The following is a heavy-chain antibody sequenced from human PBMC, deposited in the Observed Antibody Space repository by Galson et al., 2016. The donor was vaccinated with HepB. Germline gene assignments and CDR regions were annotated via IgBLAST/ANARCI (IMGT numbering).Heavy chain of an antibody. CDR1: GFAFGSHW. D-gene: IGHD4-23*01. CDR3: GRDHSVVLTTAYNWFDP. V-gene: IGHV3-74*01. J-gene: IGHJ5*02. Sequence: SLRLSCAASGFAFGSHWMHWVRQVPGKGLVWVSRINSDGTISNYADSVKGRFTISRDNAKNTLYLQMNSLRVVDTAVYYCGRDHSVVLTTAYNWFDPWGQGTLVTVSS. CDR2: INSDGTIS.